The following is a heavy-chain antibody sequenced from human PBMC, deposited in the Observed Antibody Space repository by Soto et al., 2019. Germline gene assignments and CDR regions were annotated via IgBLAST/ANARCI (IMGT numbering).Heavy chain of an antibody. Sequence: EVQLVESGGGLVQPGGSLRLSCEASGFTLSSYWMSWIRQAPGKGLEWVANTRQDGGQSYLVDSVQGRFTISRDNAKNSVYLQMNSLRAEDTAEYYCVGDGSTGWHFDSWGQGTLVTVSS. CDR3: VGDGSTGWHFDS. CDR2: TRQDGGQS. D-gene: IGHD6-19*01. J-gene: IGHJ4*02. V-gene: IGHV3-7*01. CDR1: GFTLSSYW.